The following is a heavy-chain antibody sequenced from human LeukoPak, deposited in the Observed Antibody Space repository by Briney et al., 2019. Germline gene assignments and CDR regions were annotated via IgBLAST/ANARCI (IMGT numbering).Heavy chain of an antibody. CDR2: IYDSGST. CDR3: ARGLAVAGTRRFDP. CDR1: GGSIRSSYYY. Sequence: PSETLSLTCTVSGGSIRSSYYYWGWIRQPPGKGLEWIGSIYDSGSTYYNPSLKSRVTISVDTSKNQFSLKLSSVTAADTAMYYCARGLAVAGTRRFDPWGQGTLVTVSS. D-gene: IGHD6-19*01. J-gene: IGHJ5*02. V-gene: IGHV4-39*07.